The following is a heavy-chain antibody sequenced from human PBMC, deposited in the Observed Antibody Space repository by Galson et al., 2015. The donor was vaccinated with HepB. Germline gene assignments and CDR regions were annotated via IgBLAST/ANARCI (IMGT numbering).Heavy chain of an antibody. CDR3: ARDPNIDQWLVSEWFFDL. J-gene: IGHJ2*01. D-gene: IGHD6-19*01. CDR2: ISNDGSSK. CDR1: GFTLSDYA. V-gene: IGHV3-30-3*01. Sequence: SLRLSCAASGFTLSDYAMHWVRQAPGKGLEWVAVISNDGSSKHYADSVKGRFTISRDNSKNTLYVQMHSLRAEDTAVYSCARDPNIDQWLVSEWFFDLWGRGTLVTVSS.